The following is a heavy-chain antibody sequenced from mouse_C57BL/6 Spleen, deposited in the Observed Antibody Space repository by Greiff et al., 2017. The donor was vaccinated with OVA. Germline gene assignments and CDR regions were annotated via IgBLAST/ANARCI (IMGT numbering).Heavy chain of an antibody. V-gene: IGHV2-9-1*01. CDR2: IWTGGGK. CDR3: AIKRISGSLYYTMDY. J-gene: IGHJ4*01. CDR1: GFSLTSYA. Sequence: QVQLKESGPGLVAPSQSLSITCTVSGFSLTSYAISWVSQPPGKGLEWLGVIWTGGGKNYNSALKYRLSISKYNSKSQVFLKRNSPQTDDTARYYCAIKRISGSLYYTMDYGGQGTSTTVSS. D-gene: IGHD3-2*02.